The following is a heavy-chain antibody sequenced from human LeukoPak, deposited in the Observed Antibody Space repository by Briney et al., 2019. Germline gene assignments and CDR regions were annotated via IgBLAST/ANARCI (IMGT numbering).Heavy chain of an antibody. D-gene: IGHD2-2*01. CDR2: IIPIFGTA. Sequence: SVKVSCKASGGTFSSFAISWVREAPGQGLEWMGGIIPIFGTANYAQKFQGRVTITADESTSTAYMELSSLRSEDTAVYYCASCSSTSCSDAFDIWGQGTMVTVSS. V-gene: IGHV1-69*01. J-gene: IGHJ3*02. CDR3: ASCSSTSCSDAFDI. CDR1: GGTFSSFA.